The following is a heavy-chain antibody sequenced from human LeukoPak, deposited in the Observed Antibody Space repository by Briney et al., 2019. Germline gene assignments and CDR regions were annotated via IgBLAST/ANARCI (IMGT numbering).Heavy chain of an antibody. V-gene: IGHV1-69*04. D-gene: IGHD5-12*01. CDR3: ASRNERGDYDFQTYGMDV. Sequence: GASVKVSCKASGGTFSSYAISWVRQAPGQGLEWMGRIIPSLGITNYAHTFKGRFTITADKSTSTAYMELSSLRSEDTAVYYCASRNERGDYDFQTYGMDVWGQGTTVTVSS. J-gene: IGHJ6*02. CDR1: GGTFSSYA. CDR2: IIPSLGIT.